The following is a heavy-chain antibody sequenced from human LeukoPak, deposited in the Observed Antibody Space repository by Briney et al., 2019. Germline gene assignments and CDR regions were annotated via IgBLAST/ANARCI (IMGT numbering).Heavy chain of an antibody. CDR3: SEEGDNSGYFDY. CDR2: ISGSGGGT. D-gene: IGHD3-22*01. CDR1: GFTFSSYT. V-gene: IGHV3-23*01. J-gene: IGHJ4*02. Sequence: GGSLRLSCAASGFTFSSYTMSWGCQAPGKGLEWVSTISGSGGGTYYADSVKGRFTISRDNSKNTLYLQMNSLRDEDTAVYYCSEEGDNSGYFDYWGQGTLVTVSS.